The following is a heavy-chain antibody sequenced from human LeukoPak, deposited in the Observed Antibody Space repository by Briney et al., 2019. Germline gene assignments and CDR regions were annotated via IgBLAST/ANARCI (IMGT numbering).Heavy chain of an antibody. D-gene: IGHD3-10*01. Sequence: GGSLRLSCAASGFTFSSYGMHWVRQAPGKGLEWVAVISYDGSNKYYADSVKGRFTISRDNSKNTLYLQMNSLRAEDTAVYYCATYYYGLGSQGQGAFDIWGQGTMVTVSS. CDR2: ISYDGSNK. V-gene: IGHV3-30*03. CDR1: GFTFSSYG. J-gene: IGHJ3*02. CDR3: ATYYYGLGSQGQGAFDI.